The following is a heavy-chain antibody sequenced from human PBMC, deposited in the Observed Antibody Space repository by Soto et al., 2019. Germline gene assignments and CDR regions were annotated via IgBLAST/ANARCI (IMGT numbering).Heavy chain of an antibody. CDR3: ARDPVVAARFRFLGSYFDY. J-gene: IGHJ4*02. CDR2: ISYDGSNK. CDR1: GFTFSSYA. V-gene: IGHV3-30-3*01. Sequence: GGSLRLSCAASGFTFSSYAMHWVRQAPGKGLEWVAVISYDGSNKYYADSVKGRFTISRDNSKNTLYLQMNSLRAEDTAVYYCARDPVVAARFRFLGSYFDYWGQGTLVTVSS. D-gene: IGHD6-13*01.